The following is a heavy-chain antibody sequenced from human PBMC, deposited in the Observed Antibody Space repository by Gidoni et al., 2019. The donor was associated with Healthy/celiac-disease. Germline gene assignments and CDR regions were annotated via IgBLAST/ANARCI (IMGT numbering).Heavy chain of an antibody. CDR2: INHSGST. CDR3: ARGGDRRYCSSTSCYLFDY. J-gene: IGHJ4*02. V-gene: IGHV4-34*01. CDR1: GGSFSGYY. D-gene: IGHD2-2*01. Sequence: QVQLQQWGAGLLKPSETLSLTCAVYGGSFSGYYWSWIRQPPGKGLEWIGEINHSGSTNYNPSLKSRVTISVDTSKNQFSLKLSSVTAADTAVYYCARGGDRRYCSSTSCYLFDYWGQGTLVTVSS.